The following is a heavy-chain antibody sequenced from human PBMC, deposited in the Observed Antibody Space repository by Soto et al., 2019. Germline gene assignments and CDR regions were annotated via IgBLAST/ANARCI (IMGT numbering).Heavy chain of an antibody. CDR3: AKAPAPQAYYYYGMDV. J-gene: IGHJ6*02. V-gene: IGHV3-43*01. Sequence: GGSLRLSCAASGFTFDDHTMHWVRQAPGKGLEWVSLISWDGGSTYYADSVKGRFTISRDNSKNSLYLQMNSLRTEDTALYYCAKAPAPQAYYYYGMDVWGQGTTVTVSS. CDR2: ISWDGGST. CDR1: GFTFDDHT.